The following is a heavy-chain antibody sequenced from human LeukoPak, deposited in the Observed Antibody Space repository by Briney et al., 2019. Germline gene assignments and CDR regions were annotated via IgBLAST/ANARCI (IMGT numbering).Heavy chain of an antibody. CDR3: ARPSSTWWPTFDY. D-gene: IGHD6-13*01. J-gene: IGHJ4*02. CDR1: GYTFSSYG. CDR2: ISAYDGDT. Sequence: ASVKVSCKASGYTFSSYGITWVRQAPGQGLEWVGWISAYDGDTRSAQKFQGRVTMTTDTSISTAYMELSSLRSDDTAMYYCARPSSTWWPTFDYWGQGTLVTVSS. V-gene: IGHV1-18*01.